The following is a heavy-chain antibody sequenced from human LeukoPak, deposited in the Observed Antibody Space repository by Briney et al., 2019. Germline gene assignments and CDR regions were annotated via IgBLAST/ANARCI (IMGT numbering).Heavy chain of an antibody. J-gene: IGHJ4*02. CDR2: IGSGGDT. Sequence: GGSLRLSCETSAFTFSNYDMHWVRQRAGKGLEWVSFIGSGGDTYYSGPVEGRFTISRENAKKSLYLQMSSLRAEDTAVYYCATGNCNTNNCYQALDNWGQGTLVTVSS. V-gene: IGHV3-13*01. CDR3: ATGNCNTNNCYQALDN. CDR1: AFTFSNYD. D-gene: IGHD2/OR15-2a*01.